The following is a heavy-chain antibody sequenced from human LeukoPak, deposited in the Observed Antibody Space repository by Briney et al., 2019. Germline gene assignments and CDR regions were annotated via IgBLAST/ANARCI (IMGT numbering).Heavy chain of an antibody. CDR1: GDSISTYY. V-gene: IGHV4-59*01. Sequence: PSETLSLTCTVSGDSISTYYWSWIRQPPGKGLELFGYISYSGSTNYNPSLKSRVTISVDTSKNQFSLKLSSVTAADTAVYYCARSTEWLYYFGSWGQGALVTVSS. CDR3: ARSTEWLYYFGS. J-gene: IGHJ4*02. CDR2: ISYSGST. D-gene: IGHD3-3*01.